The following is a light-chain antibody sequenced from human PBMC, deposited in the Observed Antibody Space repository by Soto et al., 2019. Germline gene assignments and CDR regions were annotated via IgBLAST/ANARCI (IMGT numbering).Light chain of an antibody. CDR3: QQYGSSPET. CDR1: QSVSNN. V-gene: IGKV3-20*01. J-gene: IGKJ1*01. Sequence: EIVMTQSPATLSVSPEERATLSCRASQSVSNNLAWYQQKPGQAPRLLIYGASSRATGIPDRFSGSGSGTDFTLTISRLEPEDFAVFYCQQYGSSPETFGQGTKVDIK. CDR2: GAS.